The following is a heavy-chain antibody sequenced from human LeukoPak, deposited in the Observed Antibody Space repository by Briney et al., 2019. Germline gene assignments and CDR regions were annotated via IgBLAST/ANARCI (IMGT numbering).Heavy chain of an antibody. CDR2: LRGDGETI. J-gene: IGHJ6*03. CDR3: AKTYYYDSSGPLNYYYYYMDV. D-gene: IGHD3-22*01. V-gene: IGHV3-23*01. CDR1: GFTFSRYA. Sequence: GGSLRLSCVASGFTFSRYAMSWVRQAPGKGLEWVSSLRGDGETIYYADSVKGRFTISRDNSKNTLYLQMNSLRAEDTAVYYCAKTYYYDSSGPLNYYYYYMDVWGKGTTVTVSS.